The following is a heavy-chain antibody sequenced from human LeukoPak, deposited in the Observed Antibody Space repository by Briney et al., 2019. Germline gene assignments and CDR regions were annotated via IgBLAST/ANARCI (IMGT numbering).Heavy chain of an antibody. CDR3: AKGAGGFSYYNWFDP. CDR2: IYYSGTT. CDR1: GGSISSSPYY. D-gene: IGHD5-18*01. J-gene: IGHJ5*02. Sequence: AETLSLTCTVSGGSISSSPYYWGWIRQPPGKGLEWIGSIYYSGTTHYSPSLESRVTISVDTSKNQFSLKLASVTAADTAIYYCAKGAGGFSYYNWFDPWGQGTLVTVSS. V-gene: IGHV4-39*07.